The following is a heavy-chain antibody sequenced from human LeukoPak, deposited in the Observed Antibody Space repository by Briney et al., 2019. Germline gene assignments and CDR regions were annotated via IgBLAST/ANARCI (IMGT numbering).Heavy chain of an antibody. J-gene: IGHJ3*02. CDR2: MNPNSGNT. CDR3: ARGRTMKYYDLWRVPHDAFDI. D-gene: IGHD3-3*01. CDR1: GYTFTSYD. V-gene: IGHV1-8*03. Sequence: ASVKVSCKASGYTFTSYDINWVRQAPGQGLEWMGWMNPNSGNTGYAQKFQGRVTITRNTSISTAYMELSSPRSEDTAVYYCARGRTMKYYDLWRVPHDAFDIWGQGTMVTVSS.